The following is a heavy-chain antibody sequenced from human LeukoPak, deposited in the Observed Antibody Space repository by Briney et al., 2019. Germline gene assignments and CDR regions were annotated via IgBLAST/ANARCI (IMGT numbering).Heavy chain of an antibody. CDR1: GYTFTSYP. V-gene: IGHV1-24*01. J-gene: IGHJ4*02. D-gene: IGHD3-9*01. CDR2: FDPEDGET. CDR3: ATGFGILTGYDY. Sequence: GASVKVSCKASGYTFTSYPISWVRQAPGKGLEWMGGFDPEDGETIYAQKFQGRVTMTEDTFTDTAYMELSSLRSEDTAVYYCATGFGILTGYDYWGQGTLVTVSS.